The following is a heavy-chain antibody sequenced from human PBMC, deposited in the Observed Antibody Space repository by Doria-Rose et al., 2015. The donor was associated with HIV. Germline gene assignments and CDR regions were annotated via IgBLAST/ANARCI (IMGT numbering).Heavy chain of an antibody. J-gene: IGHJ4*02. Sequence: QVQLVESGAEVKKPGASVRASCKASGYTFTRYAMHWVRQAHGQRPEWMGWINVDTGNTEYSQKFQGRSTITRDTSASTAYMELSSLTSDDTAVYYCAKDRVRVVQAATTLDFWGQGTLVTVSS. CDR1: GYTFTRYA. V-gene: IGHV1-3*01. CDR3: AKDRVRVVQAATTLDF. CDR2: INVDTGNT. D-gene: IGHD2-2*01.